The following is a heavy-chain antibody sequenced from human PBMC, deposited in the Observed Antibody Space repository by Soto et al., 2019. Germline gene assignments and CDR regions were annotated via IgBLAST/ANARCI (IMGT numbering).Heavy chain of an antibody. CDR3: AKNGPRSTYSSSSTDLDY. J-gene: IGHJ4*02. V-gene: IGHV3-23*01. CDR2: ISVSGSDT. D-gene: IGHD6-6*01. Sequence: PGGSLRLSSAVSGFTFGSFGISWVSQAKEKGLEWVSGISVSGSDTYYVESVKGRFTVSRDNYKNTLYLQMNSLRVDDMAVYYCAKNGPRSTYSSSSTDLDYLGQGTLVTVSS. CDR1: GFTFGSFG.